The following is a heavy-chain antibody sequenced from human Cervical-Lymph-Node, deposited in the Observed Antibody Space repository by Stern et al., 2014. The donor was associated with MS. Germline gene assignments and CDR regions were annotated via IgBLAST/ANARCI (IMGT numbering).Heavy chain of an antibody. Sequence: QVQLVQSGAEATKPGSSVKVPCKASGGTFSKFPSSWVRQAPVQGLEWMGGIFPVFGTPTYAQEFRGRVTIAADVSTSTVYMELSSLRSDDTAVYYCALSSETSDRWYSLGYDLWGQGTLVTVSS. D-gene: IGHD6-13*01. V-gene: IGHV1-69*01. J-gene: IGHJ5*02. CDR1: GGTFSKFP. CDR3: ALSSETSDRWYSLGYDL. CDR2: IFPVFGTP.